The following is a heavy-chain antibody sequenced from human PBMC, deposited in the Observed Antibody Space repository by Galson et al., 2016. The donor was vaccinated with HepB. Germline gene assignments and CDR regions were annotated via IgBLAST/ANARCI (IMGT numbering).Heavy chain of an antibody. CDR1: GYTFTSYD. D-gene: IGHD2-15*01. V-gene: IGHV1-8*01. CDR3: ARSPSYSKFAY. J-gene: IGHJ4*02. Sequence: SVKVSCKASGYTFTSYDVNWVRQATGQGLEWMGWMNPNSGNTGNAQKFQGRVTMSINTSISTAYMELTSLRSEDTAIYYCARSPSYSKFAYWGQGTLVTVSS. CDR2: MNPNSGNT.